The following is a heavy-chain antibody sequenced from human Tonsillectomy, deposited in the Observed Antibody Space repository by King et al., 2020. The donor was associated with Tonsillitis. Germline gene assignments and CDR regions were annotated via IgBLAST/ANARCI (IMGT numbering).Heavy chain of an antibody. CDR2: IKQDGSEK. D-gene: IGHD2-15*01. Sequence: EVQLVESGGGLVQPGGSLRLSCAASGFTFSSYWMSWVRQAPGKGLEWVANIKQDGSEKYYVDSVKGRFTISRDNAKNSLYLQMNSLRAEDTAVYYCARDIVVVVTATPTFDCWGQGTLVTVSS. CDR1: GFTFSSYW. V-gene: IGHV3-7*01. J-gene: IGHJ4*02. CDR3: ARDIVVVVTATPTFDC.